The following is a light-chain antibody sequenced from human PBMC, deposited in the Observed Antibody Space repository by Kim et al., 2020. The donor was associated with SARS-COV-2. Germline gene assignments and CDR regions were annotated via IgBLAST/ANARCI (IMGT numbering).Light chain of an antibody. CDR2: AAS. CDR1: QGISSY. Sequence: AIRITQSPSSLSASTGDRVTITCRASQGISSYLAWYQQKPGKAPKLLIYAASTLQSGVPSRFSGSGSGTDFTLTISCLQSEDFAIYYCQQYYSYPPAFGGGTKVDIK. V-gene: IGKV1-8*01. CDR3: QQYYSYPPA. J-gene: IGKJ4*01.